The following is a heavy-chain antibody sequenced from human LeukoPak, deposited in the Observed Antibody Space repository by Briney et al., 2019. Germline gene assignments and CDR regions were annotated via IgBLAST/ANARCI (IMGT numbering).Heavy chain of an antibody. CDR2: IYYIGTT. D-gene: IGHD2-15*01. CDR3: ARAPCSGGSCQYWYFDL. CDR1: GGSISNGGNY. Sequence: SQTLSLTCTVSGGSISNGGNYWSWIRQPPGKGLEWIANIYYIGTTYYNPSLKSRVTMSVDTSKNQFSLKLSSVTAADTAVYYCARAPCSGGSCQYWYFDLWGRGTLVTVSS. J-gene: IGHJ2*01. V-gene: IGHV4-39*07.